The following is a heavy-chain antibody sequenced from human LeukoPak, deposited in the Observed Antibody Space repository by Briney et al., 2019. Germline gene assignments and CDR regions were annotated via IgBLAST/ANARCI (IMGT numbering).Heavy chain of an antibody. V-gene: IGHV3-74*01. D-gene: IGHD4-23*01. CDR2: INSDASST. J-gene: IGHJ4*02. CDR1: GFTISGFW. CDR3: AKLPDDAYYFDY. Sequence: GGSLRLSCTASGFTISGFWMHWVRQAPGKGLVWVSRINSDASSTAYVESVKGRFTISRDNSKNTLYLQMNSLSAEDTAVYYCAKLPDDAYYFDYWGQGTLVTVSS.